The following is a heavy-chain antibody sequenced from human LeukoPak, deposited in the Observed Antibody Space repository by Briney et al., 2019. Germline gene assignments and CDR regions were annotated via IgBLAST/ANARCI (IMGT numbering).Heavy chain of an antibody. V-gene: IGHV3-48*02. CDR1: GFTFSTYS. CDR3: TRAAYSSGPDY. J-gene: IGHJ4*02. CDR2: ISPTSRDM. Sequence: PGGSLRLSCAASGFTFSTYSMNWVRQAPGKGLEWVSYISPTSRDMYYADSVEGRLTISRDNAKNSLYLQLNSLRDEDTAVYFCTRAAYSSGPDYWGQGTLVTVSS. D-gene: IGHD6-19*01.